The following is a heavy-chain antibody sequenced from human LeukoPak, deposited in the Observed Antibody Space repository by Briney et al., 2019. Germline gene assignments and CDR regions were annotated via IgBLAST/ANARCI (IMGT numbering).Heavy chain of an antibody. CDR3: ARSLYTAAIVYYYYYYMDV. J-gene: IGHJ6*03. CDR2: ISWNSGSI. CDR1: GFTFDDYA. D-gene: IGHD2-2*02. Sequence: PGGSLRLSCAASGFTFDDYAMHWVRQAPGKGLEWVSGISWNSGSIGYADSVKGRFTISRDNAKNSLYLQMNSLRAEDTAVYYCARSLYTAAIVYYYYYYMDVWGKGTTVTVSS. V-gene: IGHV3-9*01.